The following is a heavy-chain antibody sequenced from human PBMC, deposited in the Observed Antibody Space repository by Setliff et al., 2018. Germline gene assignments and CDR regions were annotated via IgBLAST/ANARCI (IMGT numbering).Heavy chain of an antibody. J-gene: IGHJ6*03. CDR1: GFTFSSYS. CDR3: ARVGRERSNGECYSTTPCYSYYMDV. V-gene: IGHV3-48*01. Sequence: GGSLRLSCAASGFTFSSYSMKWVRQAPGKGLEWISYIDISSTTIYYADSVKGRFTISSDNAKNSLYLQMNSLRAGDTAVYYCARVGRERSNGECYSTTPCYSYYMDVWGKGTTVTVSS. D-gene: IGHD2-8*01. CDR2: IDISSTTI.